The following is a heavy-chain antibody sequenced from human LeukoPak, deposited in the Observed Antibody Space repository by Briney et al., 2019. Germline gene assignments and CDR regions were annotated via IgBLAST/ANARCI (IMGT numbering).Heavy chain of an antibody. CDR1: GYTFTGYY. D-gene: IGHD3-10*01. CDR3: ARAGSGSYLEIYFDY. CDR2: INPNSGGT. V-gene: IGHV1-2*02. Sequence: ASVTVSCKASGYTFTGYYMHWVRQAPGQGLGWMGWINPNSGGTNYAQKFQGRVTMTRDTSISTAYMELSRLRSDDTAVYYCARAGSGSYLEIYFDYWGQGTLVTVSS. J-gene: IGHJ4*02.